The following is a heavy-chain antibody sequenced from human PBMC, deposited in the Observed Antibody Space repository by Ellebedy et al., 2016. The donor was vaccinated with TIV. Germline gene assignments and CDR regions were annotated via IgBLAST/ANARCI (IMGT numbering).Heavy chain of an antibody. V-gene: IGHV1-2*02. CDR1: TYNFIYY. Sequence: ASVKVSXXASTYNFIYYIHWVRQAPGQGLEWMGWINPNNGGTYYAQKFQGRVTMTRDTSITTVYMDLSRLRSDDTAVYYCARDEGTAMGTIDYWGQGTLVTVSS. D-gene: IGHD5-18*01. CDR3: ARDEGTAMGTIDY. J-gene: IGHJ4*02. CDR2: INPNNGGT.